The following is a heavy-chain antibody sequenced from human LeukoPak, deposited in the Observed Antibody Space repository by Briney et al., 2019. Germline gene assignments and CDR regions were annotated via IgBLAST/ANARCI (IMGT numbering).Heavy chain of an antibody. Sequence: GGSLRLSCAASGFTFSSYSINWVRQAPGKGLEWVSSISSSRYIYYADSVKGRFTISRDNAKNSLYLQMNSLRAEDTAVYYCARRLVAALDGMDVWGQGTTVTVSS. CDR2: ISSSRYI. V-gene: IGHV3-21*01. CDR3: ARRLVAALDGMDV. J-gene: IGHJ6*02. D-gene: IGHD2-15*01. CDR1: GFTFSSYS.